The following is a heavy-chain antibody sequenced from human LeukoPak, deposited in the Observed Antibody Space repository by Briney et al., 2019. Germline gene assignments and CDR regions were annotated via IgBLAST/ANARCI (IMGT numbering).Heavy chain of an antibody. J-gene: IGHJ4*02. D-gene: IGHD6-6*01. CDR3: ARRRYRSPSGAYYFDY. CDR1: GYTFTSYT. Sequence: ASVKVSCKASGYTFTSYTMSWVRQAPGQGLEWMGWINTNTGNPTYAQGFTGRFVFSLDTSVGTAYLQISSLKAEDTAVYYCARRRYRSPSGAYYFDYWGQGTLVTVSS. CDR2: INTNTGNP. V-gene: IGHV7-4-1*02.